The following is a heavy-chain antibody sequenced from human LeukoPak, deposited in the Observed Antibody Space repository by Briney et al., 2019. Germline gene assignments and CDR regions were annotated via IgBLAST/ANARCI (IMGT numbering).Heavy chain of an antibody. V-gene: IGHV3-30*18. J-gene: IGHJ5*02. Sequence: GGSLRLSCAASGFTFSSYGMHWVRQAPGKGLEWVAVISYDGSNKYYADSVKGRFTTSRDNSKNTLYLQMNSLRVEDTAVYYCAKGDSGSYLSPQTFDPWGQGTLVTVSS. CDR2: ISYDGSNK. CDR3: AKGDSGSYLSPQTFDP. CDR1: GFTFSSYG. D-gene: IGHD1-26*01.